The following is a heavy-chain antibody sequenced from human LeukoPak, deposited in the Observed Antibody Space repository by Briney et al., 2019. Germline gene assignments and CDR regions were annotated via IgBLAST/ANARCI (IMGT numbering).Heavy chain of an antibody. V-gene: IGHV3-33*01. J-gene: IGHJ4*02. D-gene: IGHD3-10*01. Sequence: GGSLRLSCAASGFTFSSYGMHWVRQAPGKALEWVAVIWYDGSNKYYADSVKGRFTISRDNSKNTLYLQMNSLRAEDTAVYYCAREGYYGSGSYYNGVFDYWGQGTLVTVSS. CDR2: IWYDGSNK. CDR1: GFTFSSYG. CDR3: AREGYYGSGSYYNGVFDY.